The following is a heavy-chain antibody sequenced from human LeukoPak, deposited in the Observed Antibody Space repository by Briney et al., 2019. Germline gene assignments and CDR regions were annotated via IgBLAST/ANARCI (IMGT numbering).Heavy chain of an antibody. CDR1: GGSFSGYY. J-gene: IGHJ4*02. V-gene: IGHV4-34*01. CDR3: ARWGHFDTSGYFVVDY. Sequence: SETLSLTCAVYGGSFSGYYWSWIRQPPGKGLEWIGEINHSGSTNYNPSLKSRVTISVDTSKNQFSLKLRSVTAVDTAVYYCARWGHFDTSGYFVVDYWGQGTLVTVSS. D-gene: IGHD3-22*01. CDR2: INHSGST.